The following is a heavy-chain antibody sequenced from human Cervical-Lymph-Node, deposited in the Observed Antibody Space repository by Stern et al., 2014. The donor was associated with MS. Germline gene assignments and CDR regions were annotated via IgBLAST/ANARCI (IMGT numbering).Heavy chain of an antibody. J-gene: IGHJ5*02. V-gene: IGHV2-5*02. D-gene: IGHD3-16*01. CDR1: GFSLSTSGLG. CDR3: ARRLRLNWFDP. CDR2: ISWDDGE. Sequence: QVTLRESGPTLVKATQTLTLTCTLSGFSLSTSGLGVGWFRQPPGKALEWLALISWDDGERYNPSLKNRFTIPRDTSKNQVVLTMTSMDPADTATYYCARRLRLNWFDPWGQGTLVTVSS.